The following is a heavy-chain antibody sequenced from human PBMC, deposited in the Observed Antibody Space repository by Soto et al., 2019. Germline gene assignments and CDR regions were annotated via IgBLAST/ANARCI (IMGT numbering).Heavy chain of an antibody. V-gene: IGHV4-59*01. D-gene: IGHD5-18*01. CDR2: IDYSGGI. J-gene: IGHJ3*02. CDR3: ARDLDTSMVTGAFDI. CDR1: TGSIITYI. Sequence: PSETLSLTCTVSTGSIITYICSWIRQPPGKGLEWIGYIDYSGGINYNPSLKSRVTISVDTSKNQFSLKLRSVTAADTAVYYCARDLDTSMVTGAFDIWGQGTMVTVSS.